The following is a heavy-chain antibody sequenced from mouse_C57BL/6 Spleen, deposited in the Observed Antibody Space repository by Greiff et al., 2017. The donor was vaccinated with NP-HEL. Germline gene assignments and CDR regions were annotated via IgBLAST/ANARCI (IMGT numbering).Heavy chain of an antibody. CDR1: GFNIKDDY. Sequence: EVQLVESGAELVRPGASVKLSCTASGFNIKDDYMHWVKQRPEQGLEWIGWIDPENGDTEYASKVQGKATITADTSSNTAYLQLSILTSEDTAVYYCTTYLYLLDYWGQGTTLTVSS. CDR2: IDPENGDT. D-gene: IGHD5-5*01. CDR3: TTYLYLLDY. V-gene: IGHV14-4*01. J-gene: IGHJ2*01.